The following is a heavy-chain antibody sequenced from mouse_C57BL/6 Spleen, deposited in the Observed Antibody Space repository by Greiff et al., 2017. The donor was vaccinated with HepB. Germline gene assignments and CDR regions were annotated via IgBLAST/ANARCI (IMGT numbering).Heavy chain of an antibody. CDR3: ARWYYGSRYAMDY. J-gene: IGHJ4*01. CDR2: ISSGSSTI. CDR1: GFTFSDYG. D-gene: IGHD1-1*01. Sequence: EVQLVESGGGLVKPGGSLKLSCAASGFTFSDYGMHWVRQAPEKGLEWVAYISSGSSTIYYADTVKGRFTISRDNAKNTLFLQMTILRSEDTAMYYCARWYYGSRYAMDYWGQGTSVTVSS. V-gene: IGHV5-17*01.